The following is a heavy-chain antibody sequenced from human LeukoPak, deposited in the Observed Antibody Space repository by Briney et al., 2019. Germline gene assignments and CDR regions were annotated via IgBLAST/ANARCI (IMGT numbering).Heavy chain of an antibody. CDR1: GYTFSSYW. CDR3: ARQNDFRLDY. V-gene: IGHV5-51*01. CDR2: IYPGNSDT. Sequence: GESLKISCKGSGYTFSSYWIGWVRQMPGKGLEWMGIIYPGNSDTRYSPSLQGQVTISVDTSIGTAYLQWSSLKASDTAIYYCARQNDFRLDYWGQGTLVTVSS. J-gene: IGHJ4*02. D-gene: IGHD3-3*01.